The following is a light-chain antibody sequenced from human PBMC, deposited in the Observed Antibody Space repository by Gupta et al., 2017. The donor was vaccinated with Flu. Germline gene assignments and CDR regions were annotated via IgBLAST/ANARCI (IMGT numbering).Light chain of an antibody. CDR3: CSYAGSYSYV. V-gene: IGLV2-11*01. CDR2: DVS. CDR1: SSDVGGYNF. J-gene: IGLJ1*01. Sequence: QSALTQPRPVSGSPGQSVTISCAGTSSDVGGYNFVSWYQQHPGKVPKLMIYDVSKRPSGVPDRFSGSKSGSTASLTISGLQAEGEADYYCCSYAGSYSYVFGTGTEVTVL.